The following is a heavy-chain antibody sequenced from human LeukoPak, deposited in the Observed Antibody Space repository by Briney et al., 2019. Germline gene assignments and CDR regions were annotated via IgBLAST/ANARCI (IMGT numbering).Heavy chain of an antibody. Sequence: ASVKVSCKASGYTFTRYGISWVRQAPGQGLERMGWISGYNGNTNNAQNVQGRLTMTTDTSTSTAYMELRGLRSDDTAVYYCARPSYYSDRRGDDADDVWGQGTMVTVSS. V-gene: IGHV1-18*04. J-gene: IGHJ3*01. CDR3: ARPSYYSDRRGDDADDV. CDR2: ISGYNGNT. CDR1: GYTFTRYG. D-gene: IGHD3-22*01.